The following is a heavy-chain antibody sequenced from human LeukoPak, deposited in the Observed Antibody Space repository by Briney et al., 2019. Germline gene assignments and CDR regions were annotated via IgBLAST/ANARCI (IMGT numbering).Heavy chain of an antibody. CDR1: GGSISSDDYY. V-gene: IGHV4-31*03. CDR2: IYNSGTT. CDR3: ARGGAMYYYDSSGYYPFDH. D-gene: IGHD3-22*01. Sequence: PSQTLSLTCTVSGGSISSDDYYWSWIRQHPGKGLEWIGNIYNSGTTYYNPSLKSRVTISVDTSNNQFSPQLSSVTAADTAVYYCARGGAMYYYDSSGYYPFDHWGQGTLVTVSS. J-gene: IGHJ4*02.